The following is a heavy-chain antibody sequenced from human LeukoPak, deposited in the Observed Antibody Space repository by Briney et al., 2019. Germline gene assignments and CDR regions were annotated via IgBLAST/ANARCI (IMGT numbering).Heavy chain of an antibody. CDR3: ARDYGGNSGWFDP. Sequence: ASVKVSCKASGYTFTSYDLNWVRQAAGQGLEWLGWMSPNTGKTGYAQKFQGRVTMTRDTSTDTAYMELSSLSSEDTAIYYCARDYGGNSGWFDPWGQGTLVTVSS. V-gene: IGHV1-8*01. CDR1: GYTFTSYD. CDR2: MSPNTGKT. D-gene: IGHD4-23*01. J-gene: IGHJ5*02.